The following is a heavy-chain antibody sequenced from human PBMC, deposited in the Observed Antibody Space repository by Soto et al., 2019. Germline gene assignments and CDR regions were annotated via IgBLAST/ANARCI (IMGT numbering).Heavy chain of an antibody. D-gene: IGHD6-13*01. Sequence: LRXSCAAPVFTFSDYYITWISQSPGKGLEWVSYISSSGNSIYYADSVRGRFTVSRDNAKNSLFLQMNSLRAEDTAVYYCARRAAAGRSFDDWGLGTLVTVSS. CDR1: VFTFSDYY. V-gene: IGHV3-11*01. J-gene: IGHJ4*02. CDR3: ARRAAAGRSFDD. CDR2: ISSSGNSI.